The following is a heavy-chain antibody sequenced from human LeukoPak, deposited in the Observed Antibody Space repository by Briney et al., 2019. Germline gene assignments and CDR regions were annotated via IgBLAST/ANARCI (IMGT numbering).Heavy chain of an antibody. CDR3: AKAPRNSSTMLDY. D-gene: IGHD1-14*01. CDR2: INPDGGST. Sequence: ASVKVSCKASGYTFTSYWIQWVRQAPGQGLEWMGLINPDGGSTAYAHRFQGRVIMTRDTSTSTAYMDLSSLRSEDTAVYHCAKAPRNSSTMLDYWGQGTLVTVSS. J-gene: IGHJ4*02. V-gene: IGHV1-46*01. CDR1: GYTFTSYW.